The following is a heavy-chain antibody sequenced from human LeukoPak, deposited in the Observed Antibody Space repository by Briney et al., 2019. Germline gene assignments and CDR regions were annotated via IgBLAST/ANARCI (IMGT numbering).Heavy chain of an antibody. V-gene: IGHV3-9*01. Sequence: SLRLSCSGSGFTFDDYAMQWVLQASGKGLEWVSGISWNSGCIGYADSVKGRFTISRDNAKNSLYLQMNSLRAEDTALYYCAKDTRSGWTFDYWGQGTLVTVSS. CDR3: AKDTRSGWTFDY. CDR1: GFTFDDYA. D-gene: IGHD6-19*01. J-gene: IGHJ4*02. CDR2: ISWNSGCI.